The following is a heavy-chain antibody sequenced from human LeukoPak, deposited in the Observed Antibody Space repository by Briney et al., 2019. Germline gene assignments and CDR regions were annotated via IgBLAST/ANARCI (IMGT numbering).Heavy chain of an antibody. V-gene: IGHV1-69*13. D-gene: IGHD2-2*01. Sequence: ASVKVSCKASGYTFTSYDITWLRQAPGQGLEWMGGIIPIFGTTNYAQKFQGRVTINADESTDTANMELSSLRSEDTAVYYCARALDILVVPGADNWLDPWGQGTLVTVSS. CDR1: GYTFTSYD. J-gene: IGHJ5*02. CDR3: ARALDILVVPGADNWLDP. CDR2: IIPIFGTT.